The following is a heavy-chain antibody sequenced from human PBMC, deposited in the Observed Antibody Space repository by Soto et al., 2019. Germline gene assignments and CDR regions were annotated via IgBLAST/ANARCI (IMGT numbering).Heavy chain of an antibody. CDR1: GGSISSYY. CDR2: NSYSGST. CDR3: ARLPGYCSGDSCRIDY. J-gene: IGHJ4*02. D-gene: IGHD2-15*01. Sequence: PSETLSLTCTVSGGSISSYYWSWLRQPPGNGLEWIGYNSYSGSTDYNLSLKSRDTISVDTSKNQFSLKLSSVTAADTAVYFCARLPGYCSGDSCRIDYWGQGTLVTVSS. V-gene: IGHV4-59*08.